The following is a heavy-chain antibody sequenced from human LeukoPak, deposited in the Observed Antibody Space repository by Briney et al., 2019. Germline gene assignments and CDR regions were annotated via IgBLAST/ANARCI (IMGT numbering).Heavy chain of an antibody. CDR2: IYSGGST. V-gene: IGHV3-53*01. Sequence: GGSLRLSCAASGFTVSSNYMSWVRQAPGKGLEWVSVIYSGGSTYYADSVKGRFTISRDNSKNTLYLQMNSLRAEDTAVYYCARVRLPYYYGSGIDYWGQGTLVTVSS. CDR1: GFTVSSNY. J-gene: IGHJ4*02. D-gene: IGHD3-10*01. CDR3: ARVRLPYYYGSGIDY.